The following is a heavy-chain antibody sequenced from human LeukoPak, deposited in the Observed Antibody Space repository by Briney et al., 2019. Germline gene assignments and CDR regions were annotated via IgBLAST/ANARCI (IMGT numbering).Heavy chain of an antibody. J-gene: IGHJ4*02. V-gene: IGHV3-23*01. Sequence: GGSLRLSCAASGLSFNDHAMSWVRQAPGKGLEWVSGINGNGASTYYSDSVKGRFTISRDNSKNTVYLRMSSLRADDTATYYCAKDQTYSYYYLDSWGQGALVTVSS. CDR2: INGNGAST. CDR1: GLSFNDHA. D-gene: IGHD5-18*01. CDR3: AKDQTYSYYYLDS.